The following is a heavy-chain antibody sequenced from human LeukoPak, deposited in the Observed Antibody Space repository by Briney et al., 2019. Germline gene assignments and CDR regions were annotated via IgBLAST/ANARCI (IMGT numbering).Heavy chain of an antibody. CDR3: AAAAQVATIGIAFDI. J-gene: IGHJ3*02. D-gene: IGHD5-12*01. CDR1: GFTFGDYA. Sequence: GGSLRLSCAASGFTFGDYAMHWVRQAPGKGLEWVSGISWNSGSIGYADSVKGRFTISRDNAKNSLYLQMNSLRAEDTALYYCAAAAQVATIGIAFDIWGQGTMVTVSS. CDR2: ISWNSGSI. V-gene: IGHV3-9*01.